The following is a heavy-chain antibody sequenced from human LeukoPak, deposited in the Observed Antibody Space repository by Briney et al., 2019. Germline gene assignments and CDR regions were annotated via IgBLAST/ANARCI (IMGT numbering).Heavy chain of an antibody. CDR1: GDTISSNSAA. CDR2: TYYRSKWYN. V-gene: IGHV6-1*01. J-gene: IGHJ3*02. Sequence: SQTLSLTSVISGDTISSNSAAWNWIRQSPSRGLEWLGRTYYRSKWYNDYAVSVKSRITINRDTSKNQFSLQLNSVTPEDTAVYYCASLHSSGYDSFDIWGQGIMVTVSS. D-gene: IGHD3-22*01. CDR3: ASLHSSGYDSFDI.